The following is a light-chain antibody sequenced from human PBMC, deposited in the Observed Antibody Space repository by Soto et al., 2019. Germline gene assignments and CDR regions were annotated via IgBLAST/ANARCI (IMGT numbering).Light chain of an antibody. CDR3: GSYAGGSTYA. Sequence: QSALTQPAYVSGSPGQSITISCAGTSSDVGGYNLVSWSRQHPGKAPKLMIYEENERPSGVSNRFSGSKSDNTASLTISGLRAEDEADYFCGSYAGGSTYAFGTGTKVTVL. J-gene: IGLJ1*01. CDR2: EEN. CDR1: SSDVGGYNL. V-gene: IGLV2-23*01.